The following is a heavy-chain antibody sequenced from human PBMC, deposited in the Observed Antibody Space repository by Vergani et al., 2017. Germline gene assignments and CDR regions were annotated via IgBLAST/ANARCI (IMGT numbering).Heavy chain of an antibody. D-gene: IGHD5-12*01. J-gene: IGHJ4*02. CDR1: GGTFRSYA. V-gene: IGHV1-69*01. CDR3: AGDIVATSGGFDY. Sequence: QVQLVQSGAEVKKPGSSVKVSCKASGGTFRSYAISWVRQAPGQGLEWMGGIIPIFGTANYAQKFQGRVTIPADESTSTDDRELSSLISEDTAVYYCAGDIVATSGGFDYWGQGTLVTVSS. CDR2: IIPIFGTA.